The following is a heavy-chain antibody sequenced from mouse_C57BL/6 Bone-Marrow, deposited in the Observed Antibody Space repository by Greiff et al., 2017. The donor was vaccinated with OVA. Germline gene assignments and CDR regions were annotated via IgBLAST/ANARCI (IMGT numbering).Heavy chain of an antibody. Sequence: QVQLQQPGAELVRPGTSVKLSCKASGYTFTSYWMHWVKQRPGHGLEWIGVIDPSDSYTNYNQKFKGKATLTVDTSSSTAYMQLSSLTSEDSAVYYCAIGRGNYFDYWGQGTTLTVSS. V-gene: IGHV1-59*01. CDR3: AIGRGNYFDY. J-gene: IGHJ2*01. CDR2: IDPSDSYT. CDR1: GYTFTSYW.